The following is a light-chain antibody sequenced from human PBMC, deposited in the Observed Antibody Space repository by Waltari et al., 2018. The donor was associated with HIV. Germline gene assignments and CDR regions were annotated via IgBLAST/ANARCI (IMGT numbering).Light chain of an antibody. CDR2: DVS. CDR1: SSDVGGYNY. V-gene: IGLV2-11*01. Sequence: QSALTQPRSVSGSPGQSVTISCTGTSSDVGGYNYVSWYQHHPGKAPTVMIYDVSKRPSGVPDRFSGSKSGNTASLTISGLQAEDEADYYCCSYAGSYTYVFGTGTEVIVL. J-gene: IGLJ1*01. CDR3: CSYAGSYTYV.